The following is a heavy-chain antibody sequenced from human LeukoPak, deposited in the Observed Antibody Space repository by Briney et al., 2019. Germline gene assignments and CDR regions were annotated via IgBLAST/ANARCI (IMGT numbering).Heavy chain of an antibody. CDR1: GFTFSSYS. V-gene: IGHV3-21*04. CDR3: ARGYSSGWPDF. J-gene: IGHJ4*02. Sequence: GGSLRLSCAASGFTFSSYSMNWVRQAPGKGLEWVSSISSSSSYIYYADSVRGRFTISRDNSKNTLYLQMNSLRAEDAAVYFCARGYSSGWPDFWGQGTLVTVSS. CDR2: ISSSSSYI. D-gene: IGHD6-25*01.